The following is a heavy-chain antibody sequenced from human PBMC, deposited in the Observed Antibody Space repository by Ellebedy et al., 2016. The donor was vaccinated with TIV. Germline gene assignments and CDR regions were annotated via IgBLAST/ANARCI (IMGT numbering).Heavy chain of an antibody. V-gene: IGHV4-31*03. CDR1: GGSISSGGYY. J-gene: IGHJ4*02. CDR2: IYYSGST. Sequence: SETLSLXCTVSGGSISSGGYYWSWIRQHPGKGLEWIGYIYYSGSTYYNPSLKSRVTISVDTSKNQFSLKLSSVTAADTAVYYCARGPRYSSSWYYFDYWGQGTLVTVSS. CDR3: ARGPRYSSSWYYFDY. D-gene: IGHD6-13*01.